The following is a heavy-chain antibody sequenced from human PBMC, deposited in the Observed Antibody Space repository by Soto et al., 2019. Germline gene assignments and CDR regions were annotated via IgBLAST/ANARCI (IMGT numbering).Heavy chain of an antibody. CDR3: AKVVLLTSGYDYWDRYYFDY. Sequence: GSLRLSCAGSGFTFSNYAMSWVRQAPGKGLEWVSGLSGSGGSTYYADSVKGRFTVSRDNSKITLFLQMNSLRAEDTAVYYCAKVVLLTSGYDYWDRYYFDYWGQGTLVTVSS. J-gene: IGHJ4*02. V-gene: IGHV3-23*01. D-gene: IGHD5-12*01. CDR2: LSGSGGST. CDR1: GFTFSNYA.